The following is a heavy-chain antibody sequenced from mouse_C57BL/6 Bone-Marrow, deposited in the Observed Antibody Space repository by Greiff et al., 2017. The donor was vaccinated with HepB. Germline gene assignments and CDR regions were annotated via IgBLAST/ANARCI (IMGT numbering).Heavy chain of an antibody. D-gene: IGHD1-1*01. CDR3: ARKGDYYGSSYVAWFAY. V-gene: IGHV1-47*01. CDR1: GYTFTTYP. Sequence: VKLMESGAELVKPGASVKMSCKASGYTFTTYPIEWMKQNHGKSLEWIGNFHPYNDDTKYNEKFKGKATLTVEKSSSTVYLELSRLTSDDSAVYYCARKGDYYGSSYVAWFAYWGQGTLVTVSA. J-gene: IGHJ3*01. CDR2: FHPYNDDT.